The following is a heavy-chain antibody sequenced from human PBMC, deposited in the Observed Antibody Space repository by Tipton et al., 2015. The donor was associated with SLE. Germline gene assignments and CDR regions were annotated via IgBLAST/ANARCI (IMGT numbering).Heavy chain of an antibody. CDR1: GGSISSYY. V-gene: IGHV4-59*01. Sequence: TLSLTCTVSGGSISSYYWSWIRQPPGKGLVWIGYIYYSGSTNYNPSLTSRVTIAVDTSKNQFSLKLSSVTAADTAVYYCARDIAAAGDYYGMDVWGQGTTVTVSS. J-gene: IGHJ6*02. D-gene: IGHD6-13*01. CDR3: ARDIAAAGDYYGMDV. CDR2: IYYSGST.